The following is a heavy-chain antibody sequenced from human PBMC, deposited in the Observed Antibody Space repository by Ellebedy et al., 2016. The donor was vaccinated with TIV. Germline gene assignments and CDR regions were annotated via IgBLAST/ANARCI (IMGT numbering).Heavy chain of an antibody. CDR1: GYTFTSYD. CDR3: ARGRGYYDSKSYYKGHDY. J-gene: IGHJ4*02. V-gene: IGHV1-8*01. D-gene: IGHD3-10*01. Sequence: AASVKVSCKPSGYTFTSYDINWVRQAPGQGLEWMGWMNPNSGNTGHAQNFQGRVTMTRNTSISTAYMELSSLRSEDTAVYYCARGRGYYDSKSYYKGHDYWGQGTLVTVSS. CDR2: MNPNSGNT.